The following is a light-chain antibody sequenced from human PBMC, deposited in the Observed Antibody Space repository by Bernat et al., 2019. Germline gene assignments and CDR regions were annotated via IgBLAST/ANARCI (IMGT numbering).Light chain of an antibody. CDR3: SSYATSDSYV. CDR1: SSDVGAYNY. CDR2: AVS. Sequence: HSALTQPASVSGSPGQSITISCNGTSSDVGAYNYDSWHQQHPGKVPKLIIHAVSSRPSGVSNRFSGSKSGNTASLTISGLQAEDEADYHCSSYATSDSYVFGTGTQVTVL. J-gene: IGLJ1*01. V-gene: IGLV2-14*01.